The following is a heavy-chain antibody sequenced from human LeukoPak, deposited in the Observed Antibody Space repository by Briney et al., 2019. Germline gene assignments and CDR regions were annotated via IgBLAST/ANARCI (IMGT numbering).Heavy chain of an antibody. CDR3: ARGGSGSYYPDFDY. Sequence: SVKVSCKASGGTFSSYAISWVRQVPGQGLEWMGGIIPIFGTANYAQKFQGRVTITTDESTSTAYMELSSLRSEDTAVYYCARGGSGSYYPDFDYWGQGTLVTVSS. V-gene: IGHV1-69*05. CDR1: GGTFSSYA. D-gene: IGHD1-26*01. CDR2: IIPIFGTA. J-gene: IGHJ4*02.